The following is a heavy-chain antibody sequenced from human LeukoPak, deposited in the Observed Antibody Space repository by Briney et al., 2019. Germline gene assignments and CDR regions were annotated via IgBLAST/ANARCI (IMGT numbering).Heavy chain of an antibody. CDR3: ARGGVIAARPHRGWFDP. Sequence: SETLSLTCTVSGGSISSYYWVWIRQPPGKGLEWIGSIDHDGTAYIISSLRSRATMSKDTSNNQFSLRLNSVTAADTAVYYCARGGVIAARPHRGWFDPWGQGTLVTVSS. V-gene: IGHV4-39*07. CDR1: GGSISSYY. D-gene: IGHD6-6*01. J-gene: IGHJ5*02. CDR2: IDHDGTA.